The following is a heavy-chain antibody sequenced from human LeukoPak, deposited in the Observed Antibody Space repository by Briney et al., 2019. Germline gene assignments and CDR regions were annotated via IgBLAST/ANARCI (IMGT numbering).Heavy chain of an antibody. V-gene: IGHV3-74*01. J-gene: IGHJ4*02. CDR2: ISPDGTVR. Sequence: GGSLRLSCVVSGFTFSSHWMHCVRQAPGKGPVWVSRISPDGTVRGYADSVKGRFTISRDNAKNTLYLQMNNVRAEDTAVFYCVRDRSTFTLFDSWGQGTLVTVSS. CDR1: GFTFSSHW. CDR3: VRDRSTFTLFDS. D-gene: IGHD2/OR15-2a*01.